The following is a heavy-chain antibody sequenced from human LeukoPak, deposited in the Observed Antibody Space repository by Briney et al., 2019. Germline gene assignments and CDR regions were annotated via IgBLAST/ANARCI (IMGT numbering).Heavy chain of an antibody. CDR3: ARHSQMGATYAFDI. J-gene: IGHJ3*02. Sequence: PGGSLRLSCAASGFIFSSHGMNWVRQAPGKGLEWVSGISPSGDITYYADSVKGRFTISRDNSKNTVYLQMDSLRFEDTAVYYCARHSQMGATYAFDIWGQGTMVTVSS. CDR2: ISPSGDIT. D-gene: IGHD1-26*01. V-gene: IGHV3-23*01. CDR1: GFIFSSHG.